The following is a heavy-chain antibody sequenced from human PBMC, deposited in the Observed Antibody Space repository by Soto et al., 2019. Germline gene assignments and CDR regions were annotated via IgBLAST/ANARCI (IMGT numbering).Heavy chain of an antibody. CDR3: ARDPLLIGDTDYGLDV. Sequence: EVQLVESGGGLVQPGGSLILSCAASGFTFSSYWMHWVRQALGKGLVWVSRINNDGSSTSYADSVKGRFTISRDNAKSTLYLEMSSLRAEDTAVYYCARDPLLIGDTDYGLDVWGQGTTVTVSS. J-gene: IGHJ6*02. V-gene: IGHV3-74*01. CDR1: GFTFSSYW. D-gene: IGHD2-21*01. CDR2: INNDGSST.